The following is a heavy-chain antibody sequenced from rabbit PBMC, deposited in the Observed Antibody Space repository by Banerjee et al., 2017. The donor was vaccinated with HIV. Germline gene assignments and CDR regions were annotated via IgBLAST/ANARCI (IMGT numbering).Heavy chain of an antibody. J-gene: IGHJ6*01. CDR2: IYAGSSGSA. CDR1: GIDFSGGYC. Sequence: QSLEESGGDLVKPGASLTLTCTASGIDFSGGYCIGWVRQAPGKGLEWIGTIYAGSSGSAYYASWVNGRFTISKTSSATVTLQMTSLTAADTATYFCARDRDWTLDLWGPGTLVTVS. CDR3: ARDRDWTLDL. D-gene: IGHD4-2*01. V-gene: IGHV1S40*01.